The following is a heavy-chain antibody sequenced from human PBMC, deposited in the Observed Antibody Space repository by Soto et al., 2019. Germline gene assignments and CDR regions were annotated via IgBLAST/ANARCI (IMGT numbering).Heavy chain of an antibody. D-gene: IGHD3-22*01. CDR1: GGTFSSYA. V-gene: IGHV1-69*13. Sequence: GASVKVSCKASGGTFSSYAISWVRQAPGQGLEWMGGIIPIFGTANYAQKFQGRVTITADESTSTAYMELSSLRSEDTAVYYCARDLLYDSSGYAAFDIWGQGKMVTVSS. CDR2: IIPIFGTA. CDR3: ARDLLYDSSGYAAFDI. J-gene: IGHJ3*02.